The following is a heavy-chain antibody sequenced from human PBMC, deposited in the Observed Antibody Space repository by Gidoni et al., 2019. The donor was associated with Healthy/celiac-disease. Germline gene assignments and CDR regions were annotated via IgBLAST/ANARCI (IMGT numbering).Heavy chain of an antibody. CDR2: IYHSGST. J-gene: IGHJ4*02. D-gene: IGHD4-17*01. CDR1: GGSLSSGGYS. Sequence: HLQLQESGSGLVKPSQTLSLTCAVSGGSLSSGGYSWSWIRQPPGKGLELIGYIYHSGSTYYNPSLMNRVTISGDRSENQFSLNLSSVTAADTAVYYCASYFPDYGGFDYWGQGTLVTGSS. V-gene: IGHV4-30-2*01. CDR3: ASYFPDYGGFDY.